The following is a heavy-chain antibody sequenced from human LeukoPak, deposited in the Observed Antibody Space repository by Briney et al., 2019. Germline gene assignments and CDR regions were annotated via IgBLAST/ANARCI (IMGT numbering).Heavy chain of an antibody. CDR2: ISDSGGST. V-gene: IGHV3-23*01. Sequence: GGSLRLSCAASGFTFNNYAMSWVRQAPGKGLEWVSGISDSGGSTNYADSVKGRFTISRDNSKDTLYLQMNSLRAEDTAVYYCAKVFFLTGTTDYWGQGTLVTVSS. D-gene: IGHD1-7*01. J-gene: IGHJ4*02. CDR1: GFTFNNYA. CDR3: AKVFFLTGTTDY.